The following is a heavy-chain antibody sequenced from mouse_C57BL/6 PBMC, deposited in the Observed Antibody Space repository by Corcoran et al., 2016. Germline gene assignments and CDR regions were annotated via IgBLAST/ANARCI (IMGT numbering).Heavy chain of an antibody. D-gene: IGHD2-3*01. CDR3: ARWGGYSFDY. Sequence: QIQLVQSGPELKKPGETVKISCKASGYTFTTYGMSWVKQAPGKGLKWMGWINTYSGVPTYADDFKGRFAFSLETSASTAYLQINNLKNEDTATYFCARWGGYSFDYWGQGTTLTVSS. J-gene: IGHJ2*01. CDR2: INTYSGVP. CDR1: GYTFTTYG. V-gene: IGHV9-3*01.